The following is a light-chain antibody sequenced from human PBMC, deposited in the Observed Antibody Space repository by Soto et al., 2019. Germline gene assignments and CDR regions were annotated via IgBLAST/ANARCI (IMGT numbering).Light chain of an antibody. V-gene: IGKV1-33*01. J-gene: IGKJ5*01. Sequence: DIQMTQSPSSLSASVGDRVAITCQASQDISNYLNWYQQKPGKAPKLLIYNASNLQTGVPSRFSGSGSGTDFTLTISSLQPEDIATYYCQQFDNPPPITFGQGTRLDIK. CDR1: QDISNY. CDR3: QQFDNPPPIT. CDR2: NAS.